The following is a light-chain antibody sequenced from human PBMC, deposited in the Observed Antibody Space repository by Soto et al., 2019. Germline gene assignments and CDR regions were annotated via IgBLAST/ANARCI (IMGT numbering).Light chain of an antibody. V-gene: IGLV2-14*03. CDR1: SSDIGSYNY. CDR2: DVT. CDR3: ASYVSSSDVFV. J-gene: IGLJ1*01. Sequence: QSALTQPASMSGSPGQSITISCTGSSSDIGSYNYVSWYQHHPGKAPKLLIYDVTTRPSGISNRFSGSKSGHMASLTISGLQAEDGADYYCASYVSSSDVFVFGPGTKLTVL.